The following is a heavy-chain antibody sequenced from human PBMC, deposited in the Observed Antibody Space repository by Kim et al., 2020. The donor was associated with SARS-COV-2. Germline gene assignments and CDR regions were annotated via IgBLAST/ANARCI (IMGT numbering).Heavy chain of an antibody. CDR3: ARGRGTVTTFDY. Sequence: NYNPSLKSRVTISVDTSKNQFSLKLSSVTAADTAVYYCARGRGTVTTFDYWGQGTLVTVSS. J-gene: IGHJ4*02. V-gene: IGHV4-34*01. D-gene: IGHD4-17*01.